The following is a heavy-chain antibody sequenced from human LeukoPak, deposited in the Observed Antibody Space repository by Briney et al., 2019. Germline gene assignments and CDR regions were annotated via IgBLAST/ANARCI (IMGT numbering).Heavy chain of an antibody. V-gene: IGHV4-34*01. CDR2: INHSGST. CDR3: ARGTPYYDILTGYYHPNWFDP. CDR1: GGSFSGYY. J-gene: IGHJ5*02. D-gene: IGHD3-9*01. Sequence: SETLSLTCAVYGGSFSGYYWSWIRQPPGKGLEWIGEINHSGSTNYNPSLKSRVTISVDTSKNQFSLKLSSVTAADTAVCYCARGTPYYDILTGYYHPNWFDPWGQGTLVTVSS.